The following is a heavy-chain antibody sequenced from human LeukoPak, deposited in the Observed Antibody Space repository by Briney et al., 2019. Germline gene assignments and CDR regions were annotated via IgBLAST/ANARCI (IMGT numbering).Heavy chain of an antibody. CDR1: GFTFTSSA. Sequence: GASVKVSCKASGFTFTSSAVQWVRQARGQGLEWIGWIVVGSGNTNYAQKFQERVTITRDMSTSTAYMELSSLRSDDTAVYYCAAEPIWSGYSDAFDIWGQGTMVTVSS. V-gene: IGHV1-58*01. CDR2: IVVGSGNT. CDR3: AAEPIWSGYSDAFDI. J-gene: IGHJ3*02. D-gene: IGHD3-3*01.